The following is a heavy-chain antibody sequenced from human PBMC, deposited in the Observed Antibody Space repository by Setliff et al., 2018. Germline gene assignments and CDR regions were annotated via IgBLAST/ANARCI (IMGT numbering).Heavy chain of an antibody. CDR3: AKNGFGVVALGVNNWFDP. D-gene: IGHD3-10*01. V-gene: IGHV3-30*04. CDR2: ISYDGSNK. CDR1: GFTFSSYA. Sequence: PGGSLRLSCAASGFTFSSYAMHWVRQAPGKGLEWVAVISYDGSNKYYADSVKGRFTISRDNSKNTLYLQMNSLRAEDTAVYYCAKNGFGVVALGVNNWFDPWGQGTLVTVS. J-gene: IGHJ5*02.